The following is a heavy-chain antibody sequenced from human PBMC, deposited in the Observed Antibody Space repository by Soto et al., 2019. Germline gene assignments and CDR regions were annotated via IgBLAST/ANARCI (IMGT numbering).Heavy chain of an antibody. Sequence: QITLKESGPTLVKPTQPFTLACTFSGFSLSTSGMGVGWIRQPPGKALEWLAIIYWDDDKRYSPSLKSSLTITTDTSKNQVVLTMTNMDPVDTATYYCANYSSTSSFDYWGQGTLVTVSS. D-gene: IGHD6-13*01. CDR2: IYWDDDK. V-gene: IGHV2-5*02. J-gene: IGHJ4*02. CDR3: ANYSSTSSFDY. CDR1: GFSLSTSGMG.